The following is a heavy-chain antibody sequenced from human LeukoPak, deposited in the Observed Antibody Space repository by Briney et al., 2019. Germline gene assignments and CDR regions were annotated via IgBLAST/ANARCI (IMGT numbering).Heavy chain of an antibody. CDR2: INHSGST. V-gene: IGHV4-34*01. CDR1: GGSFSGYY. D-gene: IGHD3-10*01. Sequence: SETLSLTCAVYGGSFSGYYWSWIRQPPGKGLEWIGEINHSGSTNYNPSLKSRVTISVDTSKNQFSLKLSSVTAADTAVYYCATVDGVDWYFDLWGRGTLVTVSS. CDR3: ATVDGVDWYFDL. J-gene: IGHJ2*01.